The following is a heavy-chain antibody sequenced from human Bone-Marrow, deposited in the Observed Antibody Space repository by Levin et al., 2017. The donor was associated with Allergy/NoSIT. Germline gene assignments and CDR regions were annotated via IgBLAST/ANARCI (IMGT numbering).Heavy chain of an antibody. Sequence: SQTLSLTCTVSGGSISSYYWSWIRQPPGKGLEWIGYIYNSGSTNYNPSLKSRVTISADTSNNQFSLKLSSVTAADTAVYYCAREVLSTPYTFDIWGQGTGVTVSS. CDR3: AREVLSTPYTFDI. D-gene: IGHD3-16*01. V-gene: IGHV4-59*01. J-gene: IGHJ3*02. CDR2: IYNSGST. CDR1: GGSISSYY.